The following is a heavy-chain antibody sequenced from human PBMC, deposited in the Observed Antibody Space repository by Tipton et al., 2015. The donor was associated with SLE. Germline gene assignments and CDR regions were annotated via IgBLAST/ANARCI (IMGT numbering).Heavy chain of an antibody. CDR1: NESISNYF. V-gene: IGHV4-59*01. D-gene: IGHD3-3*01. CDR2: IHDSGST. Sequence: TLSLTCTVSNESISNYFWSWIRQPPGKGLEWIGYIHDSGSTNYNPSLRSRVTISVDTSKIQFSLRLNSVTAADTAIYYCARVEYDAYDLPQFALWGQGALVTVSS. J-gene: IGHJ4*02. CDR3: ARVEYDAYDLPQFAL.